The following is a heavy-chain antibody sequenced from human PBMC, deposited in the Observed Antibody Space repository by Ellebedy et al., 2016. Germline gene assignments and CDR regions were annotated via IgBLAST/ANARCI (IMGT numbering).Heavy chain of an antibody. Sequence: SETLSLTXTVSGGSISSYYWSWIRQPPGKGLEWIGCVYYSGSTNYNPSLKSRVTISVDTSKNQFSLKLSSVTAADTAVYYCARAGDYYYYMDVWGKGTTVTVSS. J-gene: IGHJ6*03. CDR2: VYYSGST. D-gene: IGHD3-10*01. CDR1: GGSISSYY. V-gene: IGHV4-59*13. CDR3: ARAGDYYYYMDV.